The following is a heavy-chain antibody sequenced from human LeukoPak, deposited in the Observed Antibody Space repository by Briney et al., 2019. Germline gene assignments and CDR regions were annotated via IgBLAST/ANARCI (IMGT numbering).Heavy chain of an antibody. D-gene: IGHD3-16*01. J-gene: IGHJ1*01. Sequence: PGGSLRLSCAASGFSFDDNAMYWVRQAPGKGLEWVSLISGDGATTYYAESVKGRFNISRDNSKSSLYLQMNSLRSEDSALYYCAKDNQRWGFQHWGQGTLVTVSS. CDR1: GFSFDDNA. CDR3: AKDNQRWGFQH. CDR2: ISGDGATT. V-gene: IGHV3-43*02.